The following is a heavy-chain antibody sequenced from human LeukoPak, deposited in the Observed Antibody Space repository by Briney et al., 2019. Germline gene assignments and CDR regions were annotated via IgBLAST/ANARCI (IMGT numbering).Heavy chain of an antibody. J-gene: IGHJ6*03. CDR2: ISTSSRYI. V-gene: IGHV3-21*01. Sequence: GGSLRLSCAASGFTFNKYTMNWVRQAGGKGLEWVSSISTSSRYIYYADSVKGRFTISRDNDKNSLYLQMNSRGAEDRAVCYCARVQSDYNQRYFNYYIDVWGKGTTVTVTS. CDR3: ARVQSDYNQRYFNYYIDV. D-gene: IGHD4-11*01. CDR1: GFTFNKYT.